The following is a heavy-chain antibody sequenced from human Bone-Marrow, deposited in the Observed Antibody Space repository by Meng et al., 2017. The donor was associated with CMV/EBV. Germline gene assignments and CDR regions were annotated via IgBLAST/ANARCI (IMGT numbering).Heavy chain of an antibody. CDR1: GFTVSSSY. D-gene: IGHD1-26*01. J-gene: IGHJ4*02. CDR3: ARVRGELMYYFDY. Sequence: GGSLRLSCAASGFTVSSSYMNWVRQAPGKGPEWVSIIYASGTAYYADSVKGRFTISRDNLKNTLYLQMDSLRAEDTAVYYCARVRGELMYYFDYWGQGTLVTVSS. CDR2: IYASGTA. V-gene: IGHV3-53*01.